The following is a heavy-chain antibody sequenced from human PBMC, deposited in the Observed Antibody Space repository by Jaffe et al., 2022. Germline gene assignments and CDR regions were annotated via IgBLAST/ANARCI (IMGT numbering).Heavy chain of an antibody. J-gene: IGHJ6*03. CDR1: GYSFTSYW. CDR3: VRHFDVLRYFEGYMDV. CDR2: IYPGDSDT. V-gene: IGHV5-51*01. D-gene: IGHD3-9*01. Sequence: EVQLVQSGAEVKKPGESLKISCKGSGYSFTSYWIGWVRQMPGKGLEWMGIIYPGDSDTRYSPSFQGQVTISADKSISTAYLQWSSLKASDTAMYYCVRHFDVLRYFEGYMDVWGKGTTVTVSS.